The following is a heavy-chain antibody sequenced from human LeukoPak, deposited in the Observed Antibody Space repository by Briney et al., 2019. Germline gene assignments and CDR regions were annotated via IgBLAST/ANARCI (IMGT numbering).Heavy chain of an antibody. D-gene: IGHD6-13*01. CDR2: IRSDGSIK. Sequence: GGSLRLSCAASGFSFSSNGMHWVRQAPGKGQEWVAFIRSDGSIKYYADSVKGRFTISRDNSKNTLYLQLNSLRAEDTAVYYCAKDSYDGSNWYTDSWGQGTLVTVSS. V-gene: IGHV3-30*02. J-gene: IGHJ4*02. CDR1: GFSFSSNG. CDR3: AKDSYDGSNWYTDS.